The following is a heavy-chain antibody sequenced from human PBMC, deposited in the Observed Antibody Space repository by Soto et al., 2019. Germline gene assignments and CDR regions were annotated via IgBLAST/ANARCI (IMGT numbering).Heavy chain of an antibody. CDR3: ATGDSSGWYYFDY. V-gene: IGHV1-3*01. CDR1: GYTFTSYA. Sequence: ASVKVSCKASGYTFTSYAMHWVRQAPGQRLEWMGWINAGNGNTKYSQKFQGRVTMTEDTSTDTAYMELSSLRSEDTAVYYCATGDSSGWYYFDYWGQGTLVTVSS. J-gene: IGHJ4*02. D-gene: IGHD6-19*01. CDR2: INAGNGNT.